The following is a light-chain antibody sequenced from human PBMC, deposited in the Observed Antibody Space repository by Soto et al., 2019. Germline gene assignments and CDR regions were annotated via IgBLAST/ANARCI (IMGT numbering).Light chain of an antibody. J-gene: IGKJ4*01. CDR1: QSVLYSSDNKNY. CDR2: WAS. V-gene: IGKV4-1*01. Sequence: DIVMTQSPDSLAVSLGERATINCKSSQSVLYSSDNKNYLAWHQQKPGQPPKLLIYWASTRDSGVPDRFSGSGSGTDFTLNISSLQAEDVAVYFCQQYYTTLTFGGGTKVEIK. CDR3: QQYYTTLT.